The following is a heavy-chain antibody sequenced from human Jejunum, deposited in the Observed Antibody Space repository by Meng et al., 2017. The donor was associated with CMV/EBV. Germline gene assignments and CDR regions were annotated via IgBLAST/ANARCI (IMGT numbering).Heavy chain of an antibody. CDR2: IYYSGST. V-gene: IGHV4-39*07. Sequence: YSSSWIRQSPGRGLEWIGSIYYSGSTNYNPSLKSRVTISADTSKNQVSLKLSSVTAADTAVYYCARVFHYDFWSGYLTQYYFDYWGQGTLVTVSS. D-gene: IGHD3-3*01. CDR3: ARVFHYDFWSGYLTQYYFDY. CDR1: YS. J-gene: IGHJ4*02.